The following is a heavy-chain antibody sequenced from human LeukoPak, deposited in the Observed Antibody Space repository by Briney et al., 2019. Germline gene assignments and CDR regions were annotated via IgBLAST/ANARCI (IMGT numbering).Heavy chain of an antibody. J-gene: IGHJ4*02. Sequence: SETLSLTCAVYGGSFSGYFWSWIRHSPGKGLEWIVEINDRGSTNCNPSLKSRVTISVDSSKNQFSLKLSSVSAADTAVYYCARNTDCSGGSCNFDSWGQGIRVTVSS. CDR2: INDRGST. V-gene: IGHV4-34*01. CDR3: ARNTDCSGGSCNFDS. CDR1: GGSFSGYF. D-gene: IGHD2-15*01.